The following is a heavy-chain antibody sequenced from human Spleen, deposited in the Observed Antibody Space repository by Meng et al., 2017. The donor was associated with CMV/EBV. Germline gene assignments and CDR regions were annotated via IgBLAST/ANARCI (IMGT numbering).Heavy chain of an antibody. V-gene: IGHV4-4*02. CDR1: GSPLSSSNL. D-gene: IGHD2-21*02. J-gene: IGHJ4*02. CDR3: ARIERRRILKYCGSDCATTDY. Sequence: QVQLQEPGPGLVEPSGTLSPICAIPGSPLSSSNLWTWVRQVPGKGLEWIGEIYQCGSTNYNPSLKSRVTISVDKFKNQFSLKLGSVTAADTAVYYCARIERRRILKYCGSDCATTDYWGQGTLVTVSS. CDR2: IYQCGST.